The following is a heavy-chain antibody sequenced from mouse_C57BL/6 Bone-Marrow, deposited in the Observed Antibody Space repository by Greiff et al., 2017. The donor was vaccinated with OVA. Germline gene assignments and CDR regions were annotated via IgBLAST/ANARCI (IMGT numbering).Heavy chain of an antibody. Sequence: EVQLVESGGDLVKPGGSLKLSCAASGFTFSSYGMSWVRQTPDKRLEWVAIISSGGSYTYYPDSVKGRFTISRDNAKNTLYLQMSSLKSEDTAMYYCARRGYDYLYYFDYWGQGTTLTVSS. D-gene: IGHD2-4*01. CDR1: GFTFSSYG. CDR3: ARRGYDYLYYFDY. CDR2: ISSGGSYT. V-gene: IGHV5-6*01. J-gene: IGHJ2*01.